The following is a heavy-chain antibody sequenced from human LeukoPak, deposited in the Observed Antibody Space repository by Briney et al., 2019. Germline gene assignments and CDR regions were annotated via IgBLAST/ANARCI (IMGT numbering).Heavy chain of an antibody. J-gene: IGHJ6*02. Sequence: PSETLSLTCTVSGGSISSYYWSWIRQPPGKGLEWIGQINHSGSTNYNPSLKSRVTISVDTSKNQFSLKLSSVTAADTAVYYCARGPFAPDVWGQGTTVTVSS. V-gene: IGHV4-34*01. CDR1: GGSISSYY. CDR2: INHSGST. CDR3: ARGPFAPDV.